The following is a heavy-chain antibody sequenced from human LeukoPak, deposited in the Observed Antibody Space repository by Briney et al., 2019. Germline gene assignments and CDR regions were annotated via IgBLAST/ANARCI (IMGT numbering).Heavy chain of an antibody. Sequence: ASVKVSCKASGYTFTGYYMHWVRQAPGQGLEWMGWINPNSGGTNYAQKFQGWVTMARDTSISTAYMELSRLRSDDTAVYYCAREDTVTTALDYWGQGTLVTVSS. D-gene: IGHD4-17*01. CDR2: INPNSGGT. V-gene: IGHV1-2*04. J-gene: IGHJ4*02. CDR1: GYTFTGYY. CDR3: AREDTVTTALDY.